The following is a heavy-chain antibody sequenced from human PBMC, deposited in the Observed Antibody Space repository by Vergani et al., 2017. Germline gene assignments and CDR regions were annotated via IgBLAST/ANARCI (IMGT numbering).Heavy chain of an antibody. D-gene: IGHD5-18*01. CDR1: GFTFSNAW. J-gene: IGHJ4*02. CDR2: IKSKTDGGTT. Sequence: EVQLVESGGGLVKPGGSLRLSCAASGFTFSNAWMSWVRQAPGKGLEWVGRIKSKTDGGTTDYAAPVKGRFTISRDNSKNTLYLQMNSLRAEDTAVYYCAKGLERGIQLWGGDYWGQGTLVTVSS. V-gene: IGHV3-15*01. CDR3: AKGLERGIQLWGGDY.